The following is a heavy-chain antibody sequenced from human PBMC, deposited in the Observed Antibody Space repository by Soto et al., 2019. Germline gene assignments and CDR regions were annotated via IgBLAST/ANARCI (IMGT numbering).Heavy chain of an antibody. CDR3: ARNRRRQWLVLVSIGAFDI. Sequence: SETLSLTCAVYGVSFSGYYWSWIRQPPGKGLEWIGEINHSGSTNYNPSLKSRVTISVDTSKNQFSLKLSSVTAADTAVYYCARNRRRQWLVLVSIGAFDIWGQGTMVTVSS. CDR2: INHSGST. D-gene: IGHD6-19*01. V-gene: IGHV4-34*01. J-gene: IGHJ3*02. CDR1: GVSFSGYY.